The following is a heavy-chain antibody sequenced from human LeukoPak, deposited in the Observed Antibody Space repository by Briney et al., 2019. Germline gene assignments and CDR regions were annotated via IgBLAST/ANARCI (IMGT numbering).Heavy chain of an antibody. CDR3: ATNVDIVATGPLYWYFDL. Sequence: GASVKVSCKASGGTFSSYAISWVRQAPGQGLEWMGRIIPILGIANYAQKFQGRVTITADKSTSTAYMELSSLRSEDTAVYYCATNVDIVATGPLYWYFDLWGRGTLVTVSS. V-gene: IGHV1-69*04. J-gene: IGHJ2*01. CDR1: GGTFSSYA. CDR2: IIPILGIA. D-gene: IGHD5-12*01.